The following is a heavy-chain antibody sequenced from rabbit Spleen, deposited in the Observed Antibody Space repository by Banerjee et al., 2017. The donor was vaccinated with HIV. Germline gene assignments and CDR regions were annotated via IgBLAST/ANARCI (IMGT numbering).Heavy chain of an antibody. CDR3: VRDTWHFNL. D-gene: IGHD3-1*01. V-gene: IGHV1S7*01. J-gene: IGHJ4*01. CDR1: GFSISSYY. Sequence: QLEESAGGLVKPGGSLTLTCTAYGFSISSYYMNWVRQAPVKGLEWNGYIDPVFGSTYYATWVNGRFTISSHNAHNTLYLQLNSLTAADTATYFCVRDTWHFNLWGPGTLVTVS. CDR2: IDPVFGST.